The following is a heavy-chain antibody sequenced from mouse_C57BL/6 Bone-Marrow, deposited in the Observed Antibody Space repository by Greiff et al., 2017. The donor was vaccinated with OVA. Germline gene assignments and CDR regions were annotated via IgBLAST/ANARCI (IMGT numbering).Heavy chain of an antibody. J-gene: IGHJ3*01. V-gene: IGHV1-76*01. CDR3: ARGGDYDLAWFDY. CDR2: IYPGSGNT. CDR1: GYTFTDYY. Sequence: VQLQQSGAELVRPGASVKLSCKASGYTFTDYYINWVKQRPGQGLEWIARIYPGSGNTYYNEKFKGKATLTAEKSSSTAYMQLSSLTSEDSAVYFCARGGDYDLAWFDYWGKGTLVTVSA. D-gene: IGHD2-4*01.